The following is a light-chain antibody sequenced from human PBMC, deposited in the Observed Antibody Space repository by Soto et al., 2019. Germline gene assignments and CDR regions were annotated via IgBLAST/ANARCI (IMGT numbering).Light chain of an antibody. CDR2: AAS. Sequence: DIQMTQSPSSLSASVGDRVTITCRASQSISSYLNWYQQKPGKAPKLLIYAASSLQSGVPSRFSGSGSGTDVTLTISSLQPEDFATYYCQQSYRTPPLTFGGGTKVEIK. V-gene: IGKV1-39*01. CDR3: QQSYRTPPLT. J-gene: IGKJ4*01. CDR1: QSISSY.